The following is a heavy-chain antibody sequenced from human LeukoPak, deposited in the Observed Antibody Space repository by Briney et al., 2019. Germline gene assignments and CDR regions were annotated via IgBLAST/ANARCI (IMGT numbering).Heavy chain of an antibody. CDR3: AGGAAAGHASSPFDY. D-gene: IGHD6-13*01. Sequence: SETLSPTCAVYGGSFSGYYWSWIRQPPGKGLEWIGEINHSGSTNYNPSLKSRVTISVDTSKNQFSLKLSSVTAADTAVYYCAGGAAAGHASSPFDYWGQGTLVTVSS. CDR1: GGSFSGYY. CDR2: INHSGST. J-gene: IGHJ4*02. V-gene: IGHV4-34*01.